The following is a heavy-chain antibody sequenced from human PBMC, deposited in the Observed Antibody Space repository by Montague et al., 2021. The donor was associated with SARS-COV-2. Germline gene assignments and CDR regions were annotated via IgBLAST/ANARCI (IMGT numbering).Heavy chain of an antibody. CDR1: GGSISRYS. CDR2: IYNSGST. CDR3: ARIGRSSSRYEVAFDP. D-gene: IGHD6-13*01. V-gene: IGHV4-59*01. J-gene: IGHJ3*01. Sequence: SETLSLTCTVSGGSISRYSWTWIRQPPGKGLEWIGYIYNSGSTNYNPSLTSRVTISVDTSKNQFSLKLSSVAAADTAVYYCARIGRSSSRYEVAFDPWGQGTMVTVSS.